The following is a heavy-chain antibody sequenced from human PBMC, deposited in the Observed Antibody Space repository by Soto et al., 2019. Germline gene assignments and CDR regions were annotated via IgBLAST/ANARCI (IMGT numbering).Heavy chain of an antibody. V-gene: IGHV1-3*01. CDR1: GYTCTGYA. D-gene: IGHD2-21*01. CDR2: INAGNGNT. CDR3: ARPIAYNIYYGIGV. Sequence: APLKVSCRASGYTCTGYAMQWVRHALGQRLEWMGRINAGNGNTKYSQKFQGRVTITRDTSASTAYMELSSLRSEDTVVYSCARPIAYNIYYGIGVWGQRTTVTASS. J-gene: IGHJ6*02.